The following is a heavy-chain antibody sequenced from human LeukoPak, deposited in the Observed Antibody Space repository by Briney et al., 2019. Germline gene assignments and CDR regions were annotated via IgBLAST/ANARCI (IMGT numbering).Heavy chain of an antibody. J-gene: IGHJ5*02. Sequence: SVKVSCKASGGTFSSYAISWVRQAPGQELEWMGGIIPIFGTANYAQKFQGRVTITTDESTSTAYMELSSLRSEDTAVYYCARERCSSTSCYNWFDPWGQGTLVTVSS. CDR3: ARERCSSTSCYNWFDP. CDR2: IIPIFGTA. D-gene: IGHD2-2*01. CDR1: GGTFSSYA. V-gene: IGHV1-69*05.